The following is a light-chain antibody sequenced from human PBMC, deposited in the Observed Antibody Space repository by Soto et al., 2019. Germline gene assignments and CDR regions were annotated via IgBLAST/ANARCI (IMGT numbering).Light chain of an antibody. CDR1: QSVSSN. CDR3: QQYNNWPPQWT. Sequence: IVMTQSPATLSVSPGERATLSCRASQSVSSNLAWYQQKPGQAPRLLIYGASTRATGIPARFSGSGSGTEFTLTISSLQSEDFAVYYCQQYNNWPPQWTFGQGTKVDIK. J-gene: IGKJ1*01. CDR2: GAS. V-gene: IGKV3-15*01.